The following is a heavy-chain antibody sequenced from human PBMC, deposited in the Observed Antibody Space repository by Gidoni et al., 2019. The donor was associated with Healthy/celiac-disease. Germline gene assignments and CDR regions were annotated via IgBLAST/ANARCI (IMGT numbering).Heavy chain of an antibody. J-gene: IGHJ6*02. Sequence: QVQLVESGGGVVQPGRSLRLSCAASGFTFSSYGMHWVRQAPGKGLEWVAVISYDGSNKYYADSVKGRFTISRDNSKNTLYLQMNSLRAEDTAVYYCAKPCGGDSYGMDVWGQGTTVTVSS. V-gene: IGHV3-30*18. CDR1: GFTFSSYG. CDR2: ISYDGSNK. CDR3: AKPCGGDSYGMDV. D-gene: IGHD2-21*01.